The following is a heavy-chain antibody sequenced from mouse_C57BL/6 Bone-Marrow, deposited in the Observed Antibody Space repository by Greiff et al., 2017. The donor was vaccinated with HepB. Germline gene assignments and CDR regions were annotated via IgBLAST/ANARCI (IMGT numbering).Heavy chain of an antibody. CDR1: GFNIKDYY. J-gene: IGHJ2*01. Sequence: VQLKESGAELVKPGASVKLSCTASGFNIKDYYMHWVKQRTEQGLEWIRRIDPEDGETKYAPKFQGKATITADTSSNTAYRQLSSRTSEDTAGYYCASNHYFDYWGQGTTLTVSS. D-gene: IGHD6-1*01. CDR3: ASNHYFDY. CDR2: IDPEDGET. V-gene: IGHV14-2*01.